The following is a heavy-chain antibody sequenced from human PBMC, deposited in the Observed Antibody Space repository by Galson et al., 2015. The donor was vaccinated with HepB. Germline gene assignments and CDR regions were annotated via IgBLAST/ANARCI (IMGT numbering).Heavy chain of an antibody. Sequence: SLRLSCAASGFTFSGSAMHWVRQASGKGLEWVGRIRSKANNYATVYAASVKGRFTISRDDSKNTAYLQMNSLKTEDTAVYYCARDERGFDYWGQGTLVTVSS. CDR2: IRSKANNYAT. J-gene: IGHJ4*02. V-gene: IGHV3-73*01. CDR3: ARDERGFDY. CDR1: GFTFSGSA. D-gene: IGHD3-16*01.